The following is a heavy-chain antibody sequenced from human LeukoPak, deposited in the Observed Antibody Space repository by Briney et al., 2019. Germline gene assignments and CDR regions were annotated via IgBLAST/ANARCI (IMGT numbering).Heavy chain of an antibody. J-gene: IGHJ5*02. V-gene: IGHV4-34*01. CDR1: GGSFSGYY. CDR2: INHSGST. CDR3: AREIMIVVVITVNWLDP. Sequence: MSSETLSLTCAVYGGSFSGYYWSWIRQPPGKGLEWIGEINHSGSTNYNPSLKSRVTISVDTSKNQFSLKLSSVTAADTAVYYCAREIMIVVVITVNWLDPWGQGTLVTVSS. D-gene: IGHD3-22*01.